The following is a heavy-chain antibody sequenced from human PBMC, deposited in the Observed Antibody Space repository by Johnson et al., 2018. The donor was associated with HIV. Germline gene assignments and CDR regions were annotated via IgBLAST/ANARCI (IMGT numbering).Heavy chain of an antibody. D-gene: IGHD3-22*01. CDR2: IRFDGSIE. Sequence: QVQLVESGGGVVQPGRSLRLSCEVSGFTFSGYAMNWVRQAPGKGLEWVAFIRFDGSIEYYADSVKGRFTISRDNSKNTLHLQMNSLRAEDTAVYYCTKTLGYDSSGYHDGFDIWGQGTLVTVSS. J-gene: IGHJ3*02. CDR3: TKTLGYDSSGYHDGFDI. V-gene: IGHV3-30*02. CDR1: GFTFSGYA.